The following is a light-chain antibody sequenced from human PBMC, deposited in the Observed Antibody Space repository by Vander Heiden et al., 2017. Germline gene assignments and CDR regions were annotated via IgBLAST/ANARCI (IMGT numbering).Light chain of an antibody. CDR3: QQCNSYPIT. Sequence: DIQMTPSPSPLSASVGDSVTITCRASQSISNWLAWYQQKPGKAPNRLINTASNLESGVPSRFSGSGSGTEFTLTISSLQPDDFATYYCQQCNSYPITFGQGTRLEIK. CDR2: TAS. J-gene: IGKJ5*01. V-gene: IGKV1-5*03. CDR1: QSISNW.